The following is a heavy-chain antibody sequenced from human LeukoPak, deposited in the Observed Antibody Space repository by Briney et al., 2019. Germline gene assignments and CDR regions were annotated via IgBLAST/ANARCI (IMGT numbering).Heavy chain of an antibody. CDR3: AGVLRGAFDI. V-gene: IGHV3-53*01. J-gene: IGHJ3*02. CDR1: GITFSSND. CDR2: IYSGGRT. Sequence: GGSLRLSCTASGITFSSNDMCWVRQAPGKGLEWISLIYSGGRTDYADSVKGRFTISRDNSKNMVYLQMNSLRGDDTAVYYCAGVLRGAFDIWGQGKMVAVSS.